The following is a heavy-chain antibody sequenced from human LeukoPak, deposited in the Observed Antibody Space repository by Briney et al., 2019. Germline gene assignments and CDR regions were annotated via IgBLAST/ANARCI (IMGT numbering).Heavy chain of an antibody. CDR3: AKVADSTTVTTRPNYYYYMDV. Sequence: GGSLRLSCAASGFTFSSYSMNWVRQAPGKGLEWVSYISSSSSTIYYADSVKGRFTISRDNAKNSLYLQMNSLRAEDTAVYHCAKVADSTTVTTRPNYYYYMDVWGKGTTVTISS. D-gene: IGHD4-17*01. V-gene: IGHV3-48*01. CDR2: ISSSSSTI. CDR1: GFTFSSYS. J-gene: IGHJ6*03.